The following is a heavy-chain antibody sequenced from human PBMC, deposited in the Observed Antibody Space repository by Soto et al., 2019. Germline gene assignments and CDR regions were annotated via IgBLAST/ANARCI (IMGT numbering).Heavy chain of an antibody. J-gene: IGHJ4*02. CDR1: GGTFSSYA. V-gene: IGHV1-69*01. Sequence: QVQLVQSGAEVKKPGSSVKVSCKASGGTFSSYAISWVRQAPGQGLEWMGGIIPIFGTANYAQKFQGGVTITADESTSTAYMELSSLRSEDTAVYYCAREGGYYDYVWGSYPLDYWGQGTLVTVSS. D-gene: IGHD3-16*02. CDR3: AREGGYYDYVWGSYPLDY. CDR2: IIPIFGTA.